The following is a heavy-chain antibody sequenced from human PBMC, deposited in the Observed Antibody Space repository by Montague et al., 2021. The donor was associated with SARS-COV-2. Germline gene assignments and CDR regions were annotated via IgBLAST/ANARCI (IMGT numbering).Heavy chain of an antibody. CDR1: GFSLSTSGMC. CDR2: IYWDDDK. J-gene: IGHJ4*02. CDR3: ARYTGRMYGSFDY. Sequence: PALVKPTQTLTLTCTFSGFSLSTSGMCVSWVRQPPGEAPAWLALIYWDDDKRYSPSLKTRLTITKDTSRNQVVLTMTNVDPGDTGTYFCARYTGRMYGSFDYWGQGALVSVSS. V-gene: IGHV2-5*08. D-gene: IGHD3-16*02.